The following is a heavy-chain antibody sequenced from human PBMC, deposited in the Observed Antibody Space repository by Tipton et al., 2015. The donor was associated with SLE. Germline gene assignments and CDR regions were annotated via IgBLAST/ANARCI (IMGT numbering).Heavy chain of an antibody. Sequence: TLSLTCTVSGYSLTSHYWSWIRQPPGKGLDYIGYIYSSGSTNYNPPLKSRVTISVDRSKNQFSLKLDSVTPADTAVYYCAREGISCSGGTCYSFGLDIWGQGTTVTVSS. J-gene: IGHJ3*02. V-gene: IGHV4-59*11. CDR2: IYSSGST. CDR1: GYSLTSHY. D-gene: IGHD2-15*01. CDR3: AREGISCSGGTCYSFGLDI.